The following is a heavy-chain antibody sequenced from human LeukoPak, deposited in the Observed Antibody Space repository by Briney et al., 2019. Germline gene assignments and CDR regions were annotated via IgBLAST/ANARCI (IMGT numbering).Heavy chain of an antibody. CDR3: ARGVMAARLYYFDY. D-gene: IGHD2-21*01. CDR1: GFSFSSNP. Sequence: GGSLRLSCAASGFSFSSNPMNWVRQAPGKGLEWVSGISGSGDYTYYIDSVQGRVSISRENSKKKLFLQMNCLRAEDTAVYYCARGVMAARLYYFDYWGRGILVTVSS. CDR2: ISGSGDYT. V-gene: IGHV3-23*01. J-gene: IGHJ4*02.